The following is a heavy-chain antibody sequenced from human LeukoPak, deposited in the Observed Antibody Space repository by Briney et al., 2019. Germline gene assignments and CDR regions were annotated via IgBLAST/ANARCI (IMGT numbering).Heavy chain of an antibody. Sequence: PGGSLRLSCAASGFTFSSYAMSWVRQAPGKGLEWVSAISGSGGSTYYADSVKGRFTISRDNSKNTLYLQMNSLRAEDTAVYYCARRGYSGYDSDYWGQGTLVTVSS. V-gene: IGHV3-23*01. CDR1: GFTFSSYA. D-gene: IGHD5-12*01. CDR3: ARRGYSGYDSDY. CDR2: ISGSGGST. J-gene: IGHJ4*02.